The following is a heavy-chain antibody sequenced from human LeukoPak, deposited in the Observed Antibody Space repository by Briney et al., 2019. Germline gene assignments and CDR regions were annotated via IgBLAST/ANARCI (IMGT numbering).Heavy chain of an antibody. J-gene: IGHJ4*02. V-gene: IGHV4-4*07. CDR3: ASGSSGYDH. D-gene: IGHD5-12*01. CDR2: IYSSGTT. Sequence: PSETLSLTCTVSGGSISNYYWSWLRQPAGKGLEWIGRIYSSGTTIYNPSLKSRVTMSVDTSKNQLSLKLSSVTAADTAVYFCASGSSGYDHWGQGTLVTVSS. CDR1: GGSISNYY.